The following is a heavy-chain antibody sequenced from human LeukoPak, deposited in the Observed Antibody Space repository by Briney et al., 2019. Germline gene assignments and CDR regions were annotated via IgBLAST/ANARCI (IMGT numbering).Heavy chain of an antibody. CDR2: NYYSGNT. V-gene: IGHV4-39*01. Sequence: SETLSLTCTVSGGSIRSSSYYWGWIRQPPGKGLEWIGSNYYSGNTYYNPSLKSRVTISVDTSKNQFSLKLSSVTAADTAGYYCARGNDTSGHPLDYWAQGALVTVSS. CDR3: ARGNDTSGHPLDY. D-gene: IGHD3-22*01. CDR1: GGSIRSSSYY. J-gene: IGHJ4*02.